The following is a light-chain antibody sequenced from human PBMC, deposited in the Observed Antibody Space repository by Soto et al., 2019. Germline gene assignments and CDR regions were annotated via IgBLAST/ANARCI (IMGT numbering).Light chain of an antibody. Sequence: QSVLTQPASVSGFPGQSITISCTGTSSDVGSYNLVSWYQQHPGKAPKLMIYEGSKRPSGVSSRFSGSKSGNTASLTISGLQAEDEADYYCCSYAGSSTFYVFGTGTKVTVL. J-gene: IGLJ1*01. CDR2: EGS. V-gene: IGLV2-23*01. CDR3: CSYAGSSTFYV. CDR1: SSDVGSYNL.